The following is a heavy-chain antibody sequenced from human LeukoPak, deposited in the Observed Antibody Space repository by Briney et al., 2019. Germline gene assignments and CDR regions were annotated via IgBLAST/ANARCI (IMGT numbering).Heavy chain of an antibody. V-gene: IGHV1-2*02. CDR2: INPNSGGT. Sequence: ASVKVSCKASGYTFTGHYIHWVRQAPGEGLEWMGWINPNSGGTSYAQNFQGRVTMTRDRSISTASMDLSRPTSDDTAVYYCARGGSSSWADAFDIWGQGTMVTVSS. CDR3: ARGGSSSWADAFDI. J-gene: IGHJ3*02. D-gene: IGHD6-13*01. CDR1: GYTFTGHY.